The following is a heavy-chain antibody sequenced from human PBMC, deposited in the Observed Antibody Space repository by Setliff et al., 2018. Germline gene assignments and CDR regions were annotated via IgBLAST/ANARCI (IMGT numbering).Heavy chain of an antibody. Sequence: ASVKVSCKVSGYTLTELSRHWVRQAPGKGLEWXGGFXXXXXXXXXXXXXXGRVTMXXDTSTDTAYMELSSLRSEDTAVYYCARSFSPAAGTGRFYYYYGMDVWGQGTTVTVSS. V-gene: IGHV1-24*01. J-gene: IGHJ6*02. D-gene: IGHD6-13*01. CDR2: FXXXXXXX. CDR1: GYTLTELS. CDR3: ARSFSPAAGTGRFYYYYGMDV.